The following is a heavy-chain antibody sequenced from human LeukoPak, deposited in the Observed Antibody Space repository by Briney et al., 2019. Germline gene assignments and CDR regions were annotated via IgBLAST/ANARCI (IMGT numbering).Heavy chain of an antibody. CDR3: ASSRGPVGSGSYASFDY. J-gene: IGHJ4*02. CDR2: INPNSGGT. V-gene: IGHV1-2*02. D-gene: IGHD3-10*01. Sequence: GASVKVSCKASGYTFTGYYMHWVRQAPGQGLEWMGWINPNSGGTNYAQKFQGRVTMTRDTSISTAYMELSRLRSDDTAVYYCASSRGPVGSGSYASFDYWGQGTLVTVSS. CDR1: GYTFTGYY.